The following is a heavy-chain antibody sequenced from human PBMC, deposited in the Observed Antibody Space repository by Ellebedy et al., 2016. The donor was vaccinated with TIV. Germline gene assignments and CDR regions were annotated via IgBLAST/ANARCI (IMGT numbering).Heavy chain of an antibody. Sequence: ASVKVSCKASGFTFTSSAVQWVRQARGQRLEWIGWIVVGSGNTNYAQKLQGRVTMITDTSTSTAYMELRSLRSDDTAVYYCARDRTGYTLFDYWGQGTLVTVSS. V-gene: IGHV1-58*01. CDR1: GFTFTSSA. J-gene: IGHJ4*02. D-gene: IGHD5-24*01. CDR3: ARDRTGYTLFDY. CDR2: IVVGSGNT.